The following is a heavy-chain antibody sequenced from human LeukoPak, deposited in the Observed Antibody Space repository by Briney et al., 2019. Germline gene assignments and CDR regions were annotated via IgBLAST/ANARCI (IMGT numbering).Heavy chain of an antibody. Sequence: GGSLRLSCAASGFTFSSYSMNWVRQAPGKGLEWGSSISSSSSYIYYADSVKGRFTISRDNAKNSLYLQMSSLRAADTAVYYCARDLAAAGIVYFDIWGQGNLVTVSS. J-gene: IGHJ4*02. CDR2: ISSSSSYI. CDR3: ARDLAAAGIVYFDI. V-gene: IGHV3-21*01. D-gene: IGHD6-13*01. CDR1: GFTFSSYS.